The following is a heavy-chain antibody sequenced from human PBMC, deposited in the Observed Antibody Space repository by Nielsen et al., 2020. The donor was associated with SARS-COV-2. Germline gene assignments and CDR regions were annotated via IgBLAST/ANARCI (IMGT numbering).Heavy chain of an antibody. V-gene: IGHV3-21*01. D-gene: IGHD2-15*01. CDR1: GFTFSSYS. CDR2: ISSSSSYI. J-gene: IGHJ5*02. Sequence: GESLKISCAASGFTFSSYSMNWVRQAPGKGLEWVSSISSSSSYIYYADSVKGRFTISRDNAKNSLYLQMNSLRAEDTAVYYCARLVVAAHNWFDPWGQGTLVTVSS. CDR3: ARLVVAAHNWFDP.